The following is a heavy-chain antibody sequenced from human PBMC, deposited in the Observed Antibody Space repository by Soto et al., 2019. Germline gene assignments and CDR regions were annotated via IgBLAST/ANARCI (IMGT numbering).Heavy chain of an antibody. CDR3: ASTDHDGDPYYFDY. Sequence: ASVKVSCKASGYTFASYYIHWVRQAPGQGLEWMGIINPSGGSTTYAQKFQGRVTMTRDTSTSTVYMELSSLRSDDTAVYYCASTDHDGDPYYFDYWGQGTLVTVSS. D-gene: IGHD4-17*01. CDR2: INPSGGST. V-gene: IGHV1-46*01. J-gene: IGHJ4*02. CDR1: GYTFASYY.